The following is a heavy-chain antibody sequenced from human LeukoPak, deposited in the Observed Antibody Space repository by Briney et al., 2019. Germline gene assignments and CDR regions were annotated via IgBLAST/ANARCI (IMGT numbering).Heavy chain of an antibody. D-gene: IGHD1-26*01. CDR1: GYTFTSYY. CDR3: ARWEWELLGAFDI. Sequence: ASVKVSCKASGYTFTSYYIHWVRQAPGQGLEWMGWINPNSGGTNYAQKFQGRVTMTRDTSISTAYMELSRLRSDDTAVYYCARWEWELLGAFDIWGQGTMVTVSS. J-gene: IGHJ3*02. V-gene: IGHV1-2*02. CDR2: INPNSGGT.